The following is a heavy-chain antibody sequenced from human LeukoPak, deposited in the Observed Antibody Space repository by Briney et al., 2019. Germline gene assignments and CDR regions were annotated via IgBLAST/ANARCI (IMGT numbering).Heavy chain of an antibody. V-gene: IGHV3-15*01. J-gene: IGHJ4*02. CDR2: INTKTEGETT. Sequence: PGGSLRLSCAASGFTLINVRMSWVRQAPGKGLEWAGRINTKTEGETTDYAAPVKGRFTISRDDSKNILYLQMDYLRTEDTAVYYCATEYQRVDITLFYTYWGQGTLVTVSS. CDR1: GFTLINVR. D-gene: IGHD3-22*01. CDR3: ATEYQRVDITLFYTY.